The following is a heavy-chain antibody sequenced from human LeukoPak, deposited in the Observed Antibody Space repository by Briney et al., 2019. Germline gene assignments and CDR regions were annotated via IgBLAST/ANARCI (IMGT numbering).Heavy chain of an antibody. CDR3: ASLSGYPYYYYGMDV. V-gene: IGHV3-30*04. CDR2: ISYDGSNK. D-gene: IGHD3-22*01. CDR1: GFTFSSYA. J-gene: IGHJ6*02. Sequence: GRSLRLSCAASGFTFSSYAMHWVRQAPGKGLEWVAVISYDGSNKYYADSVKGRFTISRDNSKNTLYLQMNSLRAEDTAVYYCASLSGYPYYYYGMDVWGQWTTVTVSS.